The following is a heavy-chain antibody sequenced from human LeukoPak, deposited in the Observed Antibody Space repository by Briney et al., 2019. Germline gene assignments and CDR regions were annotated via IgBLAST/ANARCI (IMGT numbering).Heavy chain of an antibody. Sequence: GGSLRLSCAASGFTFSRYWMSWVRQAPGKGLEWVANIKQDGSEKYYVDSVKGRFTISRDNAKNSLYLQMNSLRAEDTAVYYCARGASSTSCYFNWGQGTLVTVSS. CDR3: ARGASSTSCYFN. V-gene: IGHV3-7*01. J-gene: IGHJ4*02. CDR2: IKQDGSEK. CDR1: GFTFSRYW. D-gene: IGHD2-2*01.